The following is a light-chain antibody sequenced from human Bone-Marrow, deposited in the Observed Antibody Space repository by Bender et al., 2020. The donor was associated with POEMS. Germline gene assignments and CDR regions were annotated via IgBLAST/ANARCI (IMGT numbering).Light chain of an antibody. CDR2: DVS. CDR1: SSDVGGYGY. J-gene: IGLJ3*02. Sequence: QSALTQPRSVSGSPGQSVTISCTGTSSDVGGYGYVSWYQQHPGKAPKVMIYDVSRRPSGVPDRFSGSKSGNTASLTISGLQAEDEADYYCTSYTSNTTPWVFGGGTKLTVL. V-gene: IGLV2-11*01. CDR3: TSYTSNTTPWV.